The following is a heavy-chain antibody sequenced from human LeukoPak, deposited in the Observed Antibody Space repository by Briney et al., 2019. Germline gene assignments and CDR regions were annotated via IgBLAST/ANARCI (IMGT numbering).Heavy chain of an antibody. CDR1: GGTFSSYA. CDR3: ARDFNGFGEFDY. Sequence: SVKVSCKASGGTFSSYAISWVRQAPGQGLEWMGRIIPIFGTANYAQKFQGRVTITTDESTSTAYMELSSLRSEGTAVYYCARDFNGFGEFDYWGQGTLVTVSS. J-gene: IGHJ4*02. D-gene: IGHD3-10*01. V-gene: IGHV1-69*05. CDR2: IIPIFGTA.